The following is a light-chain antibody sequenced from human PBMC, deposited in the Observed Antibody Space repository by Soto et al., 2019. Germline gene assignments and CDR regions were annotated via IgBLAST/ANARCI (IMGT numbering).Light chain of an antibody. CDR1: QSISSY. CDR3: QKSYSTPPYT. V-gene: IGKV1-39*01. J-gene: IGKJ2*01. CDR2: AAS. Sequence: DIQMTQSPSSLSASVGDRVTITCRASQSISSYLNWYQQKPGKAPKLLIYAASSLQSGVTSRFSGSGSGTDFTLTISSLQPEDFATYYCQKSYSTPPYTFGQGTKLEIK.